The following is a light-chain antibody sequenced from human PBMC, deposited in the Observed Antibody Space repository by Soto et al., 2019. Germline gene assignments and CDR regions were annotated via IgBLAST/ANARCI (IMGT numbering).Light chain of an antibody. J-gene: IGKJ4*01. Sequence: EIVLTQSPATLSLSPGERATLSCRASQKIGTFLAWYQQKPGQAPRLLYYDASNRATGVPPRFSGSGSGTDFTLPISSLEPEDLAVSYCQHRFNWPLTFGGGTKVEIK. V-gene: IGKV3-11*01. CDR1: QKIGTF. CDR2: DAS. CDR3: QHRFNWPLT.